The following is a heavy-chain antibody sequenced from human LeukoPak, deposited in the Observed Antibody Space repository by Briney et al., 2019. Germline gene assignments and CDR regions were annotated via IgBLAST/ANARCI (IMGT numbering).Heavy chain of an antibody. CDR1: GGSFSGYY. CDR3: ARDLAVLGYFHFDY. Sequence: SETQSLPCAVYGGSFSGYYWSWVRQPPGKGLEWIGEINHSGSTNYNPSLKSRVTISVDTSKNQFSLKLSSVTAADTAVYYCARDLAVLGYFHFDYWGQGTLVTVSS. D-gene: IGHD3-22*01. V-gene: IGHV4-34*01. J-gene: IGHJ4*02. CDR2: INHSGST.